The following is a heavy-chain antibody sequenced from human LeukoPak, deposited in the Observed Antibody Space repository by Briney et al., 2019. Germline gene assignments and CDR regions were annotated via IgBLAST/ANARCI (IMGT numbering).Heavy chain of an antibody. CDR3: TRDSVGTTGPPPRY. CDR1: GFTFGDYA. V-gene: IGHV3-49*03. Sequence: GGSLRLSCTASGFTFGDYAMSWFRQAPGKGLEWVGFIRSKAYGGTTEYAASVKGRFTISRDDSKSIAYLQMNSLKTEDTAVYYCTRDSVGTTGPPPRYWGQGTLVTVSS. CDR2: IRSKAYGGTT. D-gene: IGHD1-7*01. J-gene: IGHJ4*02.